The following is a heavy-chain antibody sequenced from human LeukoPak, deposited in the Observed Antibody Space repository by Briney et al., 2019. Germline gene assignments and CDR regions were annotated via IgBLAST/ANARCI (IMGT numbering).Heavy chain of an antibody. D-gene: IGHD3-10*01. V-gene: IGHV3-21*01. J-gene: IGHJ4*02. CDR1: GFTFSSYS. Sequence: GGSLRLSCAASGFTFSSYSMNWVRQAPGKGLEGVSSISSSSSYIYYADSVKGRFTISRDNAKNSLYLQMNSLRAEDTAVYYCARDAPYGSGSYTDYWGQGTLVTVSS. CDR3: ARDAPYGSGSYTDY. CDR2: ISSSSSYI.